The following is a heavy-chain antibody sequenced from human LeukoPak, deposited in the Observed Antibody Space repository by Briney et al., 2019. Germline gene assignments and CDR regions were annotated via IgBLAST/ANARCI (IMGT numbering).Heavy chain of an antibody. V-gene: IGHV4-39*07. CDR1: GGSMTDGDYY. J-gene: IGHJ5*02. CDR3: ARELLWFGDSDNWFDP. CDR2: TS. D-gene: IGHD3-10*01. Sequence: PSETLSLTCSVSGGSMTDGDYYWGWVRQSPGTGLQWIATSYQGASLKSRVTISLDTSKNQFSLRLTSVTAADTAVYYCARELLWFGDSDNWFDPWGQGTLVTVSS.